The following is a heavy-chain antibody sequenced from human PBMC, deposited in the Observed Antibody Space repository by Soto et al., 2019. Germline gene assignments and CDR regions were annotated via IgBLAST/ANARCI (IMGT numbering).Heavy chain of an antibody. CDR1: GFTFISYS. V-gene: IGHV3-48*02. J-gene: IGHJ4*02. Sequence: GGSLRLSCAASGFTFISYSMNWVRQAPGKGLEWVSYISTSSTIYYADSMKGRFTISRDNAKNSLSLQMNSLRDEDTAVYYCARGTYYYDSSGYYYRFGYFDYWGQGTLVTVSS. D-gene: IGHD3-22*01. CDR2: ISTSSTI. CDR3: ARGTYYYDSSGYYYRFGYFDY.